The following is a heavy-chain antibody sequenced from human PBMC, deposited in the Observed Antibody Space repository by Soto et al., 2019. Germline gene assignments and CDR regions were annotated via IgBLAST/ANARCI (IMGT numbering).Heavy chain of an antibody. CDR2: IYYSGST. Sequence: SDTLSLTCTVSGGSISSYYWSWIRQPPGKGPEWIGYIYYSGSTNYNPSLKSRVTISVDTSKNQFSLKLSSVTAADTAVYYCARPTYNSGSPFDYWGQGTLVTVS. CDR3: ARPTYNSGSPFDY. J-gene: IGHJ4*02. D-gene: IGHD1-20*01. CDR1: GGSISSYY. V-gene: IGHV4-59*07.